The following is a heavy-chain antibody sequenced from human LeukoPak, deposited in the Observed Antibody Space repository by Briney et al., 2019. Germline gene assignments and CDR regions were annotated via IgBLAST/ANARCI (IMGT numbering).Heavy chain of an antibody. CDR1: GGSISRSSYY. Sequence: SETLSLTCAVFGGSISRSSYYWGSIRQPPGKGLEWIGSLSYSGNTFYNPSLKSRVTISADTSKNQFSLRLSSVTAADAAVYYCARHAGYYYDTSGYYWDYWGQGTLVTVSA. D-gene: IGHD3-22*01. CDR2: LSYSGNT. CDR3: ARHAGYYYDTSGYYWDY. J-gene: IGHJ4*02. V-gene: IGHV4-39*01.